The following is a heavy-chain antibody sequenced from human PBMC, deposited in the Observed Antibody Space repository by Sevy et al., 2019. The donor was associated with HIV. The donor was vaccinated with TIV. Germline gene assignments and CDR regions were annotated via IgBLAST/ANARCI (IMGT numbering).Heavy chain of an antibody. V-gene: IGHV3-53*01. Sequence: GGSLRLSCAASGFTVSSNYMSWVRQAPGKGLEWVSVIYSGGSTYYADSVKGRFTISRDNSKNTLYLQMNSLRAEDTAVYYCARSRQQLVLVYYYYYMDVWGKGTTVTASS. D-gene: IGHD6-13*01. CDR3: ARSRQQLVLVYYYYYMDV. CDR1: GFTVSSNY. CDR2: IYSGGST. J-gene: IGHJ6*03.